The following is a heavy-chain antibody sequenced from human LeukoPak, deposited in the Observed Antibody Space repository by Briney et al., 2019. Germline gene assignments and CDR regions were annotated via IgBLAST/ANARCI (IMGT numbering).Heavy chain of an antibody. V-gene: IGHV4-30-2*01. CDR3: ARVERGDSYGTSDY. Sequence: SQTLSLTCTVSGGSISSGGYYWSWIRQPPGKGLEWIGYIYHSGSTYCNPALKSRVTISVDRSKNQFSLKLSSVTAADTAVYYCARVERGDSYGTSDYWGQGTLVTVSS. CDR2: IYHSGST. D-gene: IGHD5-18*01. J-gene: IGHJ4*02. CDR1: GGSISSGGYY.